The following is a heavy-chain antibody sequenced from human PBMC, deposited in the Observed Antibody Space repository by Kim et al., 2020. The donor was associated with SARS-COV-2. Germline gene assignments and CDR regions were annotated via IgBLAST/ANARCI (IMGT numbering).Heavy chain of an antibody. D-gene: IGHD3-10*01. Sequence: LKSRVTISVETSKNQFSLKLNSVTAADTAVYYCARGTRYYGSGSQEIDIWGQGTMVTVSS. J-gene: IGHJ3*02. V-gene: IGHV4-31*02. CDR3: ARGTRYYGSGSQEIDI.